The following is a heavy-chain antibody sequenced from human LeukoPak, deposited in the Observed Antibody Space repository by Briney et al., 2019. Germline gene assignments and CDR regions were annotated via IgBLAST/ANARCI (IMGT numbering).Heavy chain of an antibody. CDR1: GFTVSNNY. Sequence: GGSLRLSCAASGFTVSNNYMSWVRQAPGKGLEWVSAISGSGGSTYYADSVKGRFTISRDNSNNTLYLEINSLRGEDTAIYYCASHNYDFIWGSYRYAPYYFDYWGQGTLVTVSS. V-gene: IGHV3-23*01. J-gene: IGHJ4*02. CDR2: ISGSGGST. D-gene: IGHD3-16*02. CDR3: ASHNYDFIWGSYRYAPYYFDY.